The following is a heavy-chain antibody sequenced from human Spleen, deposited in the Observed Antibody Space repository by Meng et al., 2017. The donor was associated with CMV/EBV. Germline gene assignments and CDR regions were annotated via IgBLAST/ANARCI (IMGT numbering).Heavy chain of an antibody. CDR1: YSPRTIGVG. CDR3: ARPYYYDSSGYFFDY. CDR2: IYWNDAK. D-gene: IGHD3-22*01. V-gene: IGHV2-5*01. Sequence: YSPRTIGVGVGWIRQPPGKALEWLALIYWNDAKRYRPSLRDRLSITKGTSENQVVLTMTNMDPVDTATYYCARPYYYDSSGYFFDYWGQGALVTVSS. J-gene: IGHJ4*02.